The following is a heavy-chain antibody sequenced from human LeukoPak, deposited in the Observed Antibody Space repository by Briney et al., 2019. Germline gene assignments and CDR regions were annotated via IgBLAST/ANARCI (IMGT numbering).Heavy chain of an antibody. J-gene: IGHJ4*02. CDR1: GFTFGTST. D-gene: IGHD6-6*01. Sequence: GGSLRLSCTTSGFTFGTSTMTWVRQAPGKGLEWVSTINSNGGSTYYASSVKGRFTISRDNSRNTLYLRMSSLRAEDTAVYYCARWPYSSSYYFDYWGQGTLVTVSS. CDR2: INSNGGST. V-gene: IGHV3-23*01. CDR3: ARWPYSSSYYFDY.